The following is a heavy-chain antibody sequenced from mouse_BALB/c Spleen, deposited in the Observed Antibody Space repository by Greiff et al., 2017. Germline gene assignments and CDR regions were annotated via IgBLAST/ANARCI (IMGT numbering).Heavy chain of an antibody. CDR1: GFNIKDTY. D-gene: IGHD3-1*01. J-gene: IGHJ4*01. CDR2: IDPANGNT. Sequence: EVQLQQSGAELVKPGASVKLSCTASGFNIKDTYMHWVKQRPEQGLEWIGRIDPANGNTKYDPKFQGKATITADTSSNTAYLQLSSLTSEDTAVYYCARQLGLLEAMDYWGQGTSVTVSS. CDR3: ARQLGLLEAMDY. V-gene: IGHV14-3*02.